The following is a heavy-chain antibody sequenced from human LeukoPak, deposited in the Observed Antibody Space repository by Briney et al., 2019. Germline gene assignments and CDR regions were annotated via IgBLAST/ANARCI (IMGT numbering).Heavy chain of an antibody. J-gene: IGHJ4*02. V-gene: IGHV2-5*01. CDR3: AHSVIVGSTLGYFDY. Sequence: ESGPTLVKPTQTLTLTCTFSGFSLSTSGVGLRWIRQPPGKALEWLALIYSNDDKRYSPSLKTRLTITKTTSKNQVVLTMTNMDPVDTATYSCAHSVIVGSTLGYFDYWGQGTLVTVSS. CDR1: GFSLSTSGVG. D-gene: IGHD1-26*01. CDR2: IYSNDDK.